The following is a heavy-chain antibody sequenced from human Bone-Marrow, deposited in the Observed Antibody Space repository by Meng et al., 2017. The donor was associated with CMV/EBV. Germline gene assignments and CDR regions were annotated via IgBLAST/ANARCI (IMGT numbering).Heavy chain of an antibody. J-gene: IGHJ4*02. CDR3: ARGWQYYYGSGSYYKVSGGFDY. D-gene: IGHD3-10*01. CDR2: ISSSGSTI. V-gene: IGHV3-11*01. CDR1: GFTFSDYY. Sequence: GGPLRLSCAASGFTFSDYYMSWIRQAPGKGLEWVSYISSSGSTIYYADSVKGRFTISRDNAKNSLYLQMNSLRAEDTAVYYCARGWQYYYGSGSYYKVSGGFDYWGQGTLVTVSS.